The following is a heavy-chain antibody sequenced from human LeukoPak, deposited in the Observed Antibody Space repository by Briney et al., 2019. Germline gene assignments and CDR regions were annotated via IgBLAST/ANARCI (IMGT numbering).Heavy chain of an antibody. J-gene: IGHJ3*02. CDR3: ASLRVRGVIGAFDI. Sequence: PSETLSLTCAVYGGSFSGYYWSWIRQPPGKGLEWIGEINHSGSTNYNPSLKSRVTISVDTSKNQFSLKLSSVTAADTAVYYGASLRVRGVIGAFDIWGQGTMVTVSS. CDR1: GGSFSGYY. CDR2: INHSGST. D-gene: IGHD3-10*01. V-gene: IGHV4-34*01.